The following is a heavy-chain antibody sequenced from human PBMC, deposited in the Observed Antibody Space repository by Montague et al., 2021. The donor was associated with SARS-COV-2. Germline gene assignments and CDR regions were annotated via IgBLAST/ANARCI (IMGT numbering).Heavy chain of an antibody. V-gene: IGHV4-34*01. CDR3: ARGRTVTTFYYYYYGMDV. J-gene: IGHJ6*02. CDR1: GGSLSGYY. CDR2: INHSGST. Sequence: SETLSLTCAIYGGSLSGYYWSWIRQPPEKGLEWIGEINHSGSTNYNPSLKSRVTISVDTSKNQFSLKLSSVTAADTAVYYCARGRTVTTFYYYYYGMDVWGQGTTVTVSS. D-gene: IGHD4-17*01.